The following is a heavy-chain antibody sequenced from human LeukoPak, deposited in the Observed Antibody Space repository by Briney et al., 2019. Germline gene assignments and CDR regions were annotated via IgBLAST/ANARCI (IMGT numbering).Heavy chain of an antibody. CDR3: ARGGGLDV. CDR2: IKQDGSEK. J-gene: IGHJ6*02. Sequence: GGSLRLSCAASGFTFSSYWMSWVRQAPGKGLEWVANIKQDGSEKYYVDAVKGRFTISRDNAKNSLYLQMSNLRAEDTAVYFCARGGGLDVWGQGATVTVSS. V-gene: IGHV3-7*03. D-gene: IGHD3-16*01. CDR1: GFTFSSYW.